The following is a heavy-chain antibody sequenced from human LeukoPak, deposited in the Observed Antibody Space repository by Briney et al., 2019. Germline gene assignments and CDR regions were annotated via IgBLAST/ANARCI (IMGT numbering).Heavy chain of an antibody. J-gene: IGHJ5*02. V-gene: IGHV4-38-2*01. D-gene: IGHD3-3*01. CDR2: IYHSGST. CDR1: GYSISSGYY. Sequence: VKPSETLSLTCAVSGYSISSGYYWGWIRQPPGKGLEWIGSIYHSGSTYYNPSLKSRVTISVDTSKNQFSLKLSSVTAADTAVYYCARHSTDFWSGYQGNWFDPWGQGTLVTVSS. CDR3: ARHSTDFWSGYQGNWFDP.